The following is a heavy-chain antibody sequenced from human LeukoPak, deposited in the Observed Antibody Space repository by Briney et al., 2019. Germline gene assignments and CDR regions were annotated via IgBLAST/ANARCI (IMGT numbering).Heavy chain of an antibody. CDR3: ARRDRYCSSTSCYSVVDP. CDR2: INPNSGGT. D-gene: IGHD2-2*01. CDR1: GYTFTGYY. V-gene: IGHV1-2*02. J-gene: IGHJ5*02. Sequence: ASVKVSCKASGYTFTGYYMHWVRQAPGQGLEWMGWINPNSGGTNYAQKFQGRVTMTRDTSISTAYMELSRLRSDDTAVYYCARRDRYCSSTSCYSVVDPWDQGTLVTVSS.